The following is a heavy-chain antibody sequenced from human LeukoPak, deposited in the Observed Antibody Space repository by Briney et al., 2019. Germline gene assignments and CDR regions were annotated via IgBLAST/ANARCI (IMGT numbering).Heavy chain of an antibody. J-gene: IGHJ6*02. V-gene: IGHV3-11*01. CDR2: ITSSGSTI. D-gene: IGHD5-18*01. CDR3: ARGYTYVGGDYGMDV. Sequence: GGSLRLSCAASGFTFSDYYMTWIRQAPGKGLEWVSYITSSGSTIYYADSVKGRFTISRDNAKNSLSLQMNSLRAEDTAVYYCARGYTYVGGDYGMDVWGQGTTVTVSS. CDR1: GFTFSDYY.